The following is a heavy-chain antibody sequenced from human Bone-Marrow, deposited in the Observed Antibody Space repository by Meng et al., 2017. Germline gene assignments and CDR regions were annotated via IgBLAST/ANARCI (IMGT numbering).Heavy chain of an antibody. V-gene: IGHV3-21*01. Sequence: GESLKTPCAASGFTFSSYSMNWVRQAPGKGLEWVSSISSSSSYISYADSVKGRFTISRDNAKNSLYLQMNSLRAEDTAVYYCAGDTKQSTGIAVAGTIPYYYDYWGQGTLVTVSS. D-gene: IGHD6-19*01. CDR1: GFTFSSYS. J-gene: IGHJ4*02. CDR2: ISSSSSYI. CDR3: AGDTKQSTGIAVAGTIPYYYDY.